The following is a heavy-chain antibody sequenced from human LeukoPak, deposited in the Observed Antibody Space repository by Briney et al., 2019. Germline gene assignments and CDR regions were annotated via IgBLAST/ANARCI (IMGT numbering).Heavy chain of an antibody. D-gene: IGHD5-18*01. Sequence: ASVKVSCKASGYTFSGYYMHWVRQAPEQGLEWVAWIYPNSGGTKYAQKFQGRVTVTRDTSISTAYMQLSRLKSDDTAVYYCATGRGYSYGSDSWGQGTLVTVSS. J-gene: IGHJ4*02. CDR1: GYTFSGYY. CDR2: IYPNSGGT. V-gene: IGHV1-2*02. CDR3: ATGRGYSYGSDS.